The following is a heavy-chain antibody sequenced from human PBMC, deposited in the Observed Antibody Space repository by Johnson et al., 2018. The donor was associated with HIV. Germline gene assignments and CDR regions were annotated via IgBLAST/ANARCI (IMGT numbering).Heavy chain of an antibody. Sequence: QVQLVESGGGVVQPGGSPRLSCAASGFTFSNYGLHWVRQAPGKGLEWVAFIRYDGSDKYYADSVKDRFTISRDNSKNTMYLQMNSLRTEDTAVYYCARVRPGDNWNSGAFDIWGQGTMVTVSS. V-gene: IGHV3-30*02. D-gene: IGHD1-7*01. CDR1: GFTFSNYG. J-gene: IGHJ3*02. CDR3: ARVRPGDNWNSGAFDI. CDR2: IRYDGSDK.